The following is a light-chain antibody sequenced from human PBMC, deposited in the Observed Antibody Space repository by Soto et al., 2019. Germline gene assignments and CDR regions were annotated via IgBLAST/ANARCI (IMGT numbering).Light chain of an antibody. J-gene: IGKJ4*01. CDR2: DAS. CDR3: QQTINFPPS. V-gene: IGKV1-12*01. Sequence: DIQMTQSPSSVSASVVDRVTITCRASHGISNWLAWYQQKPGKAPKLLIYDASSLQSGVPPRFTGGGSGTDFTLTISSVQPEDFATYYCQQTINFPPSFGGGTKVEIK. CDR1: HGISNW.